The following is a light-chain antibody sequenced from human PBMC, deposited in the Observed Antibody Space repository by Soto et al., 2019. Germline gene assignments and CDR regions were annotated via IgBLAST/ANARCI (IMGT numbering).Light chain of an antibody. CDR1: SSDIGTYNL. CDR2: EGI. Sequence: QSVLTQPASVSGSPGQSITISCTGTSSDIGTYNLVSWYQHYPGKAPKLMIYEGIKRPSGVSGRFSGSKSGNTASLTISGLQAEDEADYYCCSFTSSNTHVFGTGTKVTVL. J-gene: IGLJ1*01. V-gene: IGLV2-23*01. CDR3: CSFTSSNTHV.